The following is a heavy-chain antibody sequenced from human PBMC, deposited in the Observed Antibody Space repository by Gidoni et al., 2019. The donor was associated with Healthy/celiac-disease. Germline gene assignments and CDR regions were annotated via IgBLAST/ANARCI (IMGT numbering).Heavy chain of an antibody. CDR1: VSSFREHY. J-gene: IGHJ6*02. D-gene: IGHD2-15*01. V-gene: IGHV3-72*01. CDR3: ARGGRLDYYYYGMDV. CDR2: TGNRANSYTT. Sequence: EVQLVESGGGLVQPGGSLRLSCAASVSSFREHYMDWARQAPGKGLEWVGRTGNRANSYTTEYAASVKGKFTISRDDSKKSLYLQMNSLTTEGTAVYYCARGGRLDYYYYGMDVWGQGTTVTVSS.